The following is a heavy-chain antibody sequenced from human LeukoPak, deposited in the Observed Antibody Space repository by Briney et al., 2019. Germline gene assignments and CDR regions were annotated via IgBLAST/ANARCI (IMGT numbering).Heavy chain of an antibody. CDR1: GFSFSKSW. Sequence: GGSLRLSCVASGFSFSKSWMHWVRQAPGKGLLWVSRINTDGTDIKYADSVEGRFTISRDNAKNTLYLQMHTLSAEDTAVYYCARDQTQAGPATVDYWGQGTLVTVSS. CDR2: INTDGTDI. CDR3: ARDQTQAGPATVDY. D-gene: IGHD2-2*01. J-gene: IGHJ4*02. V-gene: IGHV3-74*03.